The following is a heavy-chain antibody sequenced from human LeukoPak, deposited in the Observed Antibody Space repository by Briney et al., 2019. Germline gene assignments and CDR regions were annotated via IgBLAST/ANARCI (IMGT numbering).Heavy chain of an antibody. V-gene: IGHV1-69*10. CDR2: IIPILGIA. CDR3: AIFMITFGGVIANFDY. D-gene: IGHD3-16*02. Sequence: ASVKVSCKASGGTFSSYAISWVRQAPGQGLEWLGGIIPILGIANYAQKFQGRVTITADKSTSTAYMELSSLRSEDTAVYYCAIFMITFGGVIANFDYWGQGTLVTVSS. J-gene: IGHJ4*02. CDR1: GGTFSSYA.